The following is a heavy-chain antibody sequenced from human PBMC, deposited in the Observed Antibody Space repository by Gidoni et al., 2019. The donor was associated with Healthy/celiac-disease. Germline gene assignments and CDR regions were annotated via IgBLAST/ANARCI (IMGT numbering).Heavy chain of an antibody. V-gene: IGHV4-39*01. CDR2: IYYSGST. CDR1: GGSISSSSYY. Sequence: QLQLQESGPGLVKPSETLSLTCTVSGGSISSSSYYWGWIRQPPGKGLEWIGSIYYSGSTYYNPSLKSRVTISVDTSKNQFSLKLSSVTAADTAVYYCARHPIDCSGGSCYAFDYWGQGTLVTVSS. D-gene: IGHD2-15*01. J-gene: IGHJ4*02. CDR3: ARHPIDCSGGSCYAFDY.